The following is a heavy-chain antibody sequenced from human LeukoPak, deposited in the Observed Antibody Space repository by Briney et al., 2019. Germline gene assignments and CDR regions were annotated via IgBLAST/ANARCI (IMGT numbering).Heavy chain of an antibody. CDR3: QAPDYYYYYGTDV. V-gene: IGHV5-10-1*01. Sequence: GESLKISCKGSGYSFTSYWISWVRQMPGKGLEWMGRIDPSDSYTNYSPSFQGHVTISADKSISTAYLQWSSLKASDTAMYYCQAPDYYYYYGTDVWGQGTTVTVSS. CDR2: IDPSDSYT. J-gene: IGHJ6*02. CDR1: GYSFTSYW.